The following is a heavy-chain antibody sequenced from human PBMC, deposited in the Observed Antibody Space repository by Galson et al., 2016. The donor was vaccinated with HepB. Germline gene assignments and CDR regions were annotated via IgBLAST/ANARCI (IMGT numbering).Heavy chain of an antibody. CDR2: VYRGRT. Sequence: SETLSLTCTVSDGSISSSSFSWGWIRQPPGKGLEWIGTVYRGRTYYNPSLEGRVTISVDTSKNQFSLKVRSLTAADTAVYYCARGIAVAGPTWFDPWGQGTLVTVSS. V-gene: IGHV4-39*01. CDR3: ARGIAVAGPTWFDP. CDR1: DGSISSSSFS. D-gene: IGHD6-19*01. J-gene: IGHJ5*02.